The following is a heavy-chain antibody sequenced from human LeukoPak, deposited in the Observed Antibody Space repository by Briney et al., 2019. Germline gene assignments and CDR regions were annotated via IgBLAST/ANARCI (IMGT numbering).Heavy chain of an antibody. CDR1: GYTFTSYY. V-gene: IGHV1-69*04. D-gene: IGHD5-18*01. CDR3: ARDSTTVDTAMVGGYYFDH. CDR2: IIPILDIT. J-gene: IGHJ4*02. Sequence: ASVKVSCKASGYTFTSYYMHWVRQAPGQGLEWMGRIIPILDITNYAQKFQGRVTITADKSTSTAYMELSSLRSEDTAVYYCARDSTTVDTAMVGGYYFDHWGQGTQVTASS.